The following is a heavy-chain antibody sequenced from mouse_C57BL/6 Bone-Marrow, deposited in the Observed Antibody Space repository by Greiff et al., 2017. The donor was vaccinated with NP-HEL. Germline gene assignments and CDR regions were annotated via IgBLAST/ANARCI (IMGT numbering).Heavy chain of an antibody. Sequence: EVNLVESGGGLVQPGGSLSLSCAASGFTFTDYYMSWVRQPPGTALEWLGFIRNKANGYKTEYSASVKGRFTISRDNSQSFLYLQMNALRAYDSATYYCARVFRLGMDYWGQGPSVTVSS. CDR1: GFTFTDYY. V-gene: IGHV7-3*01. D-gene: IGHD3-3*01. J-gene: IGHJ4*01. CDR2: IRNKANGYKT. CDR3: ARVFRLGMDY.